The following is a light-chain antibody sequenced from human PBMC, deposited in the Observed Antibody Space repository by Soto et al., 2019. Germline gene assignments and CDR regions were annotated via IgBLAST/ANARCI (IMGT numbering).Light chain of an antibody. Sequence: QSVLTQPASVSGSPGQSITISCTGTSSDVGAYTYVSWYQQHPGRAPKLMIYEVSNRPSGVSNRFSGSKSGNTASLTISGLQAEDEADYYCNSYTSSRTFYVFGTGTKVTVL. CDR2: EVS. CDR3: NSYTSSRTFYV. V-gene: IGLV2-14*01. CDR1: SSDVGAYTY. J-gene: IGLJ1*01.